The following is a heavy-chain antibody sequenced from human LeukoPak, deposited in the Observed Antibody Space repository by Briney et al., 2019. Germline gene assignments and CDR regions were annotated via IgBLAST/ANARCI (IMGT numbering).Heavy chain of an antibody. Sequence: GGSLRLSCAASGFTFSSYSMNWVRQAPGKGLEWVSSISSSSSYIYYADSVKGRFTISRDNAKNSLYLQMNSLRAEDTAVYYCXRGXXMLNXXXXXXXXXXXXXXASAPTXCYF. V-gene: IGHV3-21*01. CDR2: ISSSSSYI. CDR3: XRGXXMLNXXXXXXXXXXXXXXASAPTXCYF. J-gene: IGHJ1*01. CDR1: GFTFSSYS. D-gene: IGHD3-10*02.